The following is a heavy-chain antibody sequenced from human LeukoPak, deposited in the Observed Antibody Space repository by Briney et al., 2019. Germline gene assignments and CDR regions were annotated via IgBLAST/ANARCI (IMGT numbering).Heavy chain of an antibody. Sequence: GGSLRLSCAASGFTFSSYGIHWVRQAPGKGLEWVAFIRYDGNNKYYEDSVKGRFTISRDNSKNTLYLQMNSLRAEDTAVYYCASAGFDYWGQGTLVTVSS. J-gene: IGHJ4*02. V-gene: IGHV3-30*02. CDR1: GFTFSSYG. CDR2: IRYDGNNK. CDR3: ASAGFDY.